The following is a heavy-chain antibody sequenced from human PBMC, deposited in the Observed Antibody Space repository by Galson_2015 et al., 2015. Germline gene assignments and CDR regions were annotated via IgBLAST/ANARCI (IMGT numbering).Heavy chain of an antibody. CDR2: IRNRDNTI. J-gene: IGHJ3*02. CDR1: GFSLNTFT. CDR3: ARDKDFAFDI. V-gene: IGHV3-48*02. Sequence: SLRLSCAASGFSLNTFTMNWIRQAPGKGLEWVSYIRNRDNTITYADSVKGRFTLFRDNGKDSVYLQMNSLRDEDTAVYYCARDKDFAFDIWGQGTMVTVSS. D-gene: IGHD3/OR15-3a*01.